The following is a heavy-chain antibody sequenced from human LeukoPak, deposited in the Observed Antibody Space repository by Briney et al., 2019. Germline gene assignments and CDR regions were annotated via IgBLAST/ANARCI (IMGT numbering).Heavy chain of an antibody. CDR3: ASTSELGGY. J-gene: IGHJ4*02. Sequence: GGSLKLSCAASGFTFSSYSMNWVRQAPGEGLEWVSSISSSSSYIYYADSVKGRFTISRDNAKNSLYLQMNSLRAEDTAVYYCASTSELGGYWGQGTLVTVSS. CDR1: GFTFSSYS. CDR2: ISSSSSYI. V-gene: IGHV3-21*04. D-gene: IGHD3-10*01.